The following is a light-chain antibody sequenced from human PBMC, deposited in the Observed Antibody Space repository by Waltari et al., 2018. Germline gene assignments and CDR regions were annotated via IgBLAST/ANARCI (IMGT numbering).Light chain of an antibody. Sequence: EIVLTQSPGTLSLSPGDRATLSCRASQSVSTSYLAWYRQKPGQAPRLLIYGVSNRATGIPDRFSGSGSGTDFTLTISRLEPEDFAVYYCHQYGSSRWTFGQGTKVEIK. V-gene: IGKV3-20*01. CDR1: QSVSTSY. CDR2: GVS. J-gene: IGKJ1*01. CDR3: HQYGSSRWT.